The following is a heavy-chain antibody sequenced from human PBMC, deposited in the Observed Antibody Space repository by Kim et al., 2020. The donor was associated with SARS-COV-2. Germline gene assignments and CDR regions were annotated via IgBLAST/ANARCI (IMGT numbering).Heavy chain of an antibody. CDR2: IYPGDSDT. J-gene: IGHJ4*02. D-gene: IGHD3-3*01. Sequence: GESLQISCKGSGYSFTSYWIGWVRQMPGKGLEWMGIIYPGDSDTRYSPSFQGQVTISADKSISTAYLQWSSLKASDTAMYYCARGAPARFLEWSEGDYWGQGTLVTVSS. CDR3: ARGAPARFLEWSEGDY. V-gene: IGHV5-51*01. CDR1: GYSFTSYW.